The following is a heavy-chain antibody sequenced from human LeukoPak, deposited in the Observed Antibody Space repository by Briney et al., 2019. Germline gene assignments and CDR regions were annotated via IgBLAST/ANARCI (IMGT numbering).Heavy chain of an antibody. CDR2: MTEGGAT. CDR1: GFTLSSSA. Sequence: PGGSLRLSCAASGFTLSSSAMSWVRQAPGKGLEWVSVMTEGGATYYADSVRGRFTISRGNSKNMLYLQMNSLRAEDTAVYYCAKLLLDWGQGALVTVSS. CDR3: AKLLLD. J-gene: IGHJ4*02. D-gene: IGHD3-22*01. V-gene: IGHV3-23*01.